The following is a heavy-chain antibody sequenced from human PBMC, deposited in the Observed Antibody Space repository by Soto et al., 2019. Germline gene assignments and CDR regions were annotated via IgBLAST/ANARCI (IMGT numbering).Heavy chain of an antibody. CDR2: IYYSGST. V-gene: IGHV4-31*03. Sequence: PSETLSLTCTVSGGSISSGGYYWSWIRQHPGKGLEWIGYIYYSGSTYYNPSLKSRVTISVDTSKNQFSLKLSSVTAADTAVYYCAIDEGDSSGYYNYWGQGTLVTVSS. CDR1: GGSISSGGYY. D-gene: IGHD3-22*01. J-gene: IGHJ4*02. CDR3: AIDEGDSSGYYNY.